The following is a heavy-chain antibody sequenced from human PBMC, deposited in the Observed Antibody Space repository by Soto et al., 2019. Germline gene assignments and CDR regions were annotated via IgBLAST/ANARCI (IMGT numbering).Heavy chain of an antibody. V-gene: IGHV4-4*07. J-gene: IGHJ4*02. CDR3: ARDLKDTAMVSGPMGCDY. CDR2: IYTSGST. Sequence: QVQLQESGPGLVKPSETLSLTCTVSGGSISSYYWSWIRQPAGKGLEWIGRIYTSGSTNYNPSLKSRVTMSVDTSKTQFSLKLSSVTAADTAVYYCARDLKDTAMVSGPMGCDYWGQGTLVTVSS. CDR1: GGSISSYY. D-gene: IGHD5-18*01.